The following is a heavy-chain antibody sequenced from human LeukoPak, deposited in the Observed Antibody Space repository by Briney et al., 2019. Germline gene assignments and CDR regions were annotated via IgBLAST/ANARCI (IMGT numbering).Heavy chain of an antibody. CDR1: GYSITNGYY. CDR3: AREPTTMVRTMDV. D-gene: IGHD3-10*01. J-gene: IGHJ6*03. Sequence: SETLSLTCTVSGYSITNGYYWGWIRQPPGKGLEWIGSIYHDGRIDYNPSLKSRVTISRDTSNDQFSLKLSSVTAADTAVYYCAREPTTMVRTMDVWGKGTTVTVSS. V-gene: IGHV4-38-2*02. CDR2: IYHDGRI.